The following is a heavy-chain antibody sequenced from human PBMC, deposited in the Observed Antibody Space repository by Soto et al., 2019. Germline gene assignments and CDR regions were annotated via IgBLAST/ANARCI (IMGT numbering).Heavy chain of an antibody. Sequence: PSETLSLTCTVSGGSISSSYWSWIRQPPEKGLEWLAYIYDDGSANYNPSLKSRATISLDMSKNQFSLKLTSVTAADTAVYYCARDKYCSGGSCRKNWFDPWGQGTLVTVSS. CDR2: IYDDGSA. J-gene: IGHJ5*02. D-gene: IGHD2-15*01. CDR3: ARDKYCSGGSCRKNWFDP. V-gene: IGHV4-59*01. CDR1: GGSISSSY.